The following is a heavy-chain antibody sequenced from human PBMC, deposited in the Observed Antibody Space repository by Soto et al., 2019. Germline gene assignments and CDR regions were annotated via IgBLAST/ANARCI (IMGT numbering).Heavy chain of an antibody. V-gene: IGHV3-23*01. J-gene: IGHJ5*02. CDR2: ASARNTNT. CDR1: GFTFSSHV. D-gene: IGHD6-19*01. Sequence: EVQLLESGGGLVQPGGSLRLSCAASGFTFSSHVMSWVRQAPGKGLEWVSAASARNTNTYYADSVRGRFTISGDNSKSTVYLQLDSRRVEDTAVYHCARDVTSHGPRGYSSAWYGWFDPWGQGTLVVVSS. CDR3: ARDVTSHGPRGYSSAWYGWFDP.